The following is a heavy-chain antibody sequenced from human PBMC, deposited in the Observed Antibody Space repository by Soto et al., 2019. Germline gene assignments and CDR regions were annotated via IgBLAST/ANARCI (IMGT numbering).Heavy chain of an antibody. CDR1: GFTFSGYG. D-gene: IGHD1-26*01. Sequence: QVQLVESGGGVVQPGRSLGLSCAASGFTFSGYGMHWVRQAPGKRLEWVAVIWYDGSNKYYAESAKGRFTISRDNSQNTLHLQMNSLRAEDTAVYYCARGIGAEVAHYDYWGQGTLVTVSS. CDR2: IWYDGSNK. J-gene: IGHJ4*02. V-gene: IGHV3-33*01. CDR3: ARGIGAEVAHYDY.